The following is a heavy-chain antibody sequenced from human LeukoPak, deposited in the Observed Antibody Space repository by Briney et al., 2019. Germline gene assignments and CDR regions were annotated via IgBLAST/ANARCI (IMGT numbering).Heavy chain of an antibody. D-gene: IGHD3-9*01. J-gene: IGHJ5*02. CDR2: INPNGGST. CDR1: GYTFTSYY. V-gene: IGHV1-46*01. Sequence: RASVKVSCKASGYTFTSYYMHWVRQAPGQGLEWMGIINPNGGSTSYAQKFQGRVTMTRDTSTSTVYMELSSLRSEDTAVYYCATEDILTGYYQARWFDPWGQGTLVTVSS. CDR3: ATEDILTGYYQARWFDP.